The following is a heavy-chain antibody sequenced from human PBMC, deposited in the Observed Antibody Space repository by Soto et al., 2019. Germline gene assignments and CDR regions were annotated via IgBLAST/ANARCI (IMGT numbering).Heavy chain of an antibody. CDR3: AVEMATIGGFDY. J-gene: IGHJ4*02. D-gene: IGHD5-12*01. CDR2: IYSGGST. V-gene: IGHV3-66*01. Sequence: EVQLVESGGGLVQPGGSLRLSCAASGFTVSSNYMSWVRQAPGKGLGWVSVIYSGGSTYYADSVKGRFTISRDNSKNTLYLQMNSLRAEDTAVYYCAVEMATIGGFDYWGQGTLVTVSS. CDR1: GFTVSSNY.